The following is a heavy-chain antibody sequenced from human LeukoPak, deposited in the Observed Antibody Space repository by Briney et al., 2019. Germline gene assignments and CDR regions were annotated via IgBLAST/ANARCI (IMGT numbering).Heavy chain of an antibody. Sequence: GSLRLSCAASGFTFSSYAMHWVRQAPGKGLEWVAVISYDGSNKYYADSVKGRFTISRDNSKNTLYLQMNSLRAEDTAVYYCARDGMVPGDAFDIWGQGTMVTVSS. D-gene: IGHD2-8*01. J-gene: IGHJ3*02. CDR2: ISYDGSNK. CDR3: ARDGMVPGDAFDI. CDR1: GFTFSSYA. V-gene: IGHV3-30-3*01.